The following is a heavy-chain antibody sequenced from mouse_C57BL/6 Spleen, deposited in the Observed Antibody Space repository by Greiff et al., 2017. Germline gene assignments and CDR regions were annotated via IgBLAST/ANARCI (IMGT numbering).Heavy chain of an antibody. CDR3: ARLDGTAY. CDR1: GYTFTSYG. V-gene: IGHV1-81*01. J-gene: IGHJ3*01. D-gene: IGHD2-1*01. CDR2: IYPRSGNT. Sequence: QVQLKQSGAELARPGASVKLSCKASGYTFTSYGISWVKQRPGQGLEWIGEIYPRSGNTYYNEKFKGKATLTADKSSSTAYMELRSLKSEDSAVYFCARLDGTAYWGQGTLVTVSA.